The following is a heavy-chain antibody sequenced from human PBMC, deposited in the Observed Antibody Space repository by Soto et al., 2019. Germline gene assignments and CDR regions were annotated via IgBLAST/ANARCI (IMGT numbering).Heavy chain of an antibody. CDR1: GFTFRSYA. Sequence: PGGSLRLSCAASGFTFRSYAMSWVRQAPGKGLEWVSAISGSGGSTYYADSVKGRFTISRDNSKNTLYLQMNSLRAEDTAVYYCAKDLGDIVVVVALDAFDIWGQGTMVTVSS. CDR2: ISGSGGST. D-gene: IGHD2-15*01. J-gene: IGHJ3*02. V-gene: IGHV3-23*01. CDR3: AKDLGDIVVVVALDAFDI.